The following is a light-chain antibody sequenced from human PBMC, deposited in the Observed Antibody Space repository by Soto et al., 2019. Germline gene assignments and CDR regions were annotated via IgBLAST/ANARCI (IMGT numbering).Light chain of an antibody. CDR3: AAWDDSLSGVV. CDR1: SSSIGSNY. Sequence: QLVLTQPPSASGTPGQRVTISCSGSSSSIGSNYVYWYQQLPGTAPKLLIYSSNQRPSGVPDRFSGSKSGTSASLAISGLRSEDEADYYCAAWDDSLSGVVFGGGTKLTVL. J-gene: IGLJ2*01. CDR2: SSN. V-gene: IGLV1-47*02.